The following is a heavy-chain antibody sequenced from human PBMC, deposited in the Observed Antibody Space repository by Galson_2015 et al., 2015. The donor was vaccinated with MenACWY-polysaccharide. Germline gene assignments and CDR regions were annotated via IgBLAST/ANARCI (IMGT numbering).Heavy chain of an antibody. CDR1: GFTFSSYW. Sequence: SLRLSCAASGFTFSSYWMHWVRQAPGEGLVWVSRINTDGSSTSYADSVKGRFTVSRDNAKNTVYLQMNSLRAEDTAVYYCARDPHCGAGCSIHAAFDVWGQGTKVTVSS. CDR3: ARDPHCGAGCSIHAAFDV. V-gene: IGHV3-74*01. D-gene: IGHD2-21*02. J-gene: IGHJ3*01. CDR2: INTDGSST.